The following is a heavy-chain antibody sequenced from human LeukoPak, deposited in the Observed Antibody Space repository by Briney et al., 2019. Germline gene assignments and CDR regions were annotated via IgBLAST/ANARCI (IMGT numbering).Heavy chain of an antibody. CDR1: GGSFSGNYY. J-gene: IGHJ4*02. CDR2: INHGGST. D-gene: IGHD3-22*01. Sequence: SETLSLTCAVYGGSFSGNYYWNWIRQPPGKGLEWIAEINHGGSTSHNPSLKNRVTISVDKSKNQFSLKLNSVTAADTAVYYCARSFDYYSSGYYPYYFDYWGQGTLVTVSS. CDR3: ARSFDYYSSGYYPYYFDY. V-gene: IGHV4-34*01.